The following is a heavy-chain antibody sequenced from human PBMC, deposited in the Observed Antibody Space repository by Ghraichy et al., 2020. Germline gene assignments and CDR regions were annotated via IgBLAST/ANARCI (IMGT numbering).Heavy chain of an antibody. CDR1: GFTFSSYG. CDR3: AKDWMGGYSYEPLG. D-gene: IGHD5-18*01. CDR2: ISYDGSNK. Sequence: GGSLRLSCAASGFTFSSYGMHWVRQAPGKGLEWVAVISYDGSNKYYADSVKGRFTISRDNSKNTLYLQMNSLRAEDTAVYYCAKDWMGGYSYEPLGWGQGTLVTVSS. J-gene: IGHJ4*02. V-gene: IGHV3-30*18.